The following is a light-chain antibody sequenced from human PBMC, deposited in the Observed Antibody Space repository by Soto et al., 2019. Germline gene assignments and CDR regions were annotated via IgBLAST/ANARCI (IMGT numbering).Light chain of an antibody. CDR3: QQYHSYWP. V-gene: IGKV1-5*03. Sequence: DIQMTQSPSTLSASVGDRVTITCRASQSISGWLAWYQQKPGKAPKLLIYKASSLESEVPSRFSGSGSGTEFTLTISSLQPDDFATYYCQQYHSYWPFGQGTKVEIK. J-gene: IGKJ1*01. CDR1: QSISGW. CDR2: KAS.